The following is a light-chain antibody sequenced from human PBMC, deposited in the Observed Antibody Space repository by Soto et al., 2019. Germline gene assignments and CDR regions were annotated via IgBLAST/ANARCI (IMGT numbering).Light chain of an antibody. Sequence: IVLTQSPATLSLSPGNRATLSCRASQNISSCLIWYQQKPGQSPRVLIYDVSNRATGIPTRFSGSGSGTDFTLTISSLEPEDFAVYYCQQRSNWPRTFGQGTKVDIK. V-gene: IGKV3-11*01. CDR2: DVS. CDR3: QQRSNWPRT. J-gene: IGKJ1*01. CDR1: QNISSC.